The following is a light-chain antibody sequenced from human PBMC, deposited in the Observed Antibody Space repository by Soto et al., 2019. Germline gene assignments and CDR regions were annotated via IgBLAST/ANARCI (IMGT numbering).Light chain of an antibody. Sequence: EIVMTQSPAPLSVSPGERVTLSCRASQSVTRNIAWYQHKPGQAPRLLIYGSSTRATGVPARFSGSGYGTEFILTITSRQPEDSAVYYCQQYYKWPRDTFGRGTKLDIK. J-gene: IGKJ2*01. CDR2: GSS. CDR3: QQYYKWPRDT. V-gene: IGKV3-15*01. CDR1: QSVTRN.